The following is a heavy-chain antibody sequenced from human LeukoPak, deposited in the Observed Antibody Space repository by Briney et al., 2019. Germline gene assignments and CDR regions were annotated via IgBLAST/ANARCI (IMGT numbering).Heavy chain of an antibody. V-gene: IGHV5-51*01. J-gene: IGHJ4*02. D-gene: IGHD3-16*01. Sequence: GESLKISCKGSGYSFTSYWIGWVSQMPGKGLEWMGIIYPGDSDTRYSPSFQGQVTISADKSISTAYLQWSSLKASDTAMYYCARHVPRPDGGDDKADYWGQGTLVTVSS. CDR1: GYSFTSYW. CDR3: ARHVPRPDGGDDKADY. CDR2: IYPGDSDT.